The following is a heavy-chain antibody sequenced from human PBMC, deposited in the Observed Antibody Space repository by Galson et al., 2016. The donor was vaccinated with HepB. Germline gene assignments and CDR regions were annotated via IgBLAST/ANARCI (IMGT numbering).Heavy chain of an antibody. CDR2: IYSGGNT. J-gene: IGHJ4*02. D-gene: IGHD2-8*01. Sequence: SLRLSCAASEFTVSNNYMSWVRQAPGKGLEWVSLIYSGGNTRYADSVKGRFTISRDNSKNTVYLQMNSLRAEDTAVYYCSTPNPASPYFDYWGQGTLVTVSS. CDR1: EFTVSNNY. V-gene: IGHV3-53*01. CDR3: STPNPASPYFDY.